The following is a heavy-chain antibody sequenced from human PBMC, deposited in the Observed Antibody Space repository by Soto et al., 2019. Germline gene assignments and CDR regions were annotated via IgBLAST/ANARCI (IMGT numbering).Heavy chain of an antibody. Sequence: EVQLVESGGGLVKPGGSLRLSCAASGFTFSSYSMNWVRQAPGKGLEWVSSINSSSSYMYYADSVKGRFTISRDNAKNSLYLQSNSLRADDTAVYYCARLNGELDYWGQGTLVTVSS. CDR2: INSSSSYM. J-gene: IGHJ4*02. D-gene: IGHD4-17*01. CDR3: ARLNGELDY. V-gene: IGHV3-21*01. CDR1: GFTFSSYS.